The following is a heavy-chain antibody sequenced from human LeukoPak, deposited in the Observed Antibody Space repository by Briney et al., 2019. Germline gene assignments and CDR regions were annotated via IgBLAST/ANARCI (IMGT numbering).Heavy chain of an antibody. V-gene: IGHV3-9*01. J-gene: IGHJ6*03. Sequence: AGGSLRLSCAASGFTFDDYAMHWVRKAPGKGLEWVSGISWNSGSIGYADSVKGRFTISRDNSKNTLYLQMNSLRAEDTAVYYCAKDPGSYYYYYYMDVWGKGTTVTVSS. CDR3: AKDPGSYYYYYYMDV. CDR2: ISWNSGSI. CDR1: GFTFDDYA.